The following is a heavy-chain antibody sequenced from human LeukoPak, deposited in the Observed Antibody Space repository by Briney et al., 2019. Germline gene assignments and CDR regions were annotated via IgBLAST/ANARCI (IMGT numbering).Heavy chain of an antibody. J-gene: IGHJ4*02. D-gene: IGHD2-2*01. Sequence: ASVKVSCKASGYTFTGYYMHWVRQAPGQGLEWMGWINPNSGGTNYAQKFQGRVTMTRDTSISTAYMELSRLRSDDTAVYYCAREGVNVVVPAAMTGVMDYWGQGTLVTVSS. CDR2: INPNSGGT. CDR1: GYTFTGYY. CDR3: AREGVNVVVPAAMTGVMDY. V-gene: IGHV1-2*02.